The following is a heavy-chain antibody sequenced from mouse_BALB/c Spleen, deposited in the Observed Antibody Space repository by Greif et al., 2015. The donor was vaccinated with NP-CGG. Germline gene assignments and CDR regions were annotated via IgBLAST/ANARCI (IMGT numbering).Heavy chain of an antibody. CDR2: ISSGGST. J-gene: IGHJ4*01. CDR3: ARYGNNYYAMDY. D-gene: IGHD2-1*01. CDR1: GFTFSSYA. V-gene: IGHV5-6-5*01. Sequence: EVHLVESGGGLVKPGGSLKLSCAASGFTFSSYAMSWVRQTPEKRLEWVASISSGGSTYYPDSVKGRFTISRDNARNILYLQMSSLRSEDTAMYYCARYGNNYYAMDYWGQGTSVTVSS.